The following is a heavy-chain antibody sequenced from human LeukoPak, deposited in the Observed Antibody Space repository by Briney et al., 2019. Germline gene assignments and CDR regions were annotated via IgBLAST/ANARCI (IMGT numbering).Heavy chain of an antibody. V-gene: IGHV6-1*01. CDR3: VRSQYWRFDD. CDR1: GDSVSSNSAV. D-gene: IGHD2-8*02. CDR2: TYYRSKWYN. J-gene: IGHJ4*02. Sequence: SQTLSLTCAISGDSVSSNSAVWNWIRQSPSRGLEWLGRTYYRSKWYNDYGASVKSRITVNPDTSKNQFSLQLNSVTPEDTAVYYCVRSQYWRFDDWGQGTLVTVSS.